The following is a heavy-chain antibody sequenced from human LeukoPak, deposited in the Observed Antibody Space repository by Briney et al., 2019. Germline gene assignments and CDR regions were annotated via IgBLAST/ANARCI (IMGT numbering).Heavy chain of an antibody. CDR1: GGSISSYY. D-gene: IGHD3-10*02. J-gene: IGHJ4*02. Sequence: SETLSLTCTASGGSISSYYWSWIRQPPGKGLEWIGYIYYSGSTNYNPSLKSRVTISVDTSKNQFSLKLSSVTAADTAVYYCARADSKLFGGFDYWGQGTLVTVSS. CDR3: ARADSKLFGGFDY. CDR2: IYYSGST. V-gene: IGHV4-59*01.